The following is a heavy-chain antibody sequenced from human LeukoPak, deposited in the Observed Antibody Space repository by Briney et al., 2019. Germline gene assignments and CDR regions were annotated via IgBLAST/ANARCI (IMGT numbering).Heavy chain of an antibody. J-gene: IGHJ4*02. CDR3: ASLAVAGLSEGY. Sequence: SETLSLTCTVAGGSLSSSSYYWGWIREPPGNGLEWIGSIYYSGSTYYNPSLKSRVTISVDTSRNQFSLKLSSVTAADTAVYYCASLAVAGLSEGYWGQGTLVIVSS. V-gene: IGHV4-39*01. D-gene: IGHD6-19*01. CDR2: IYYSGST. CDR1: GGSLSSSSYY.